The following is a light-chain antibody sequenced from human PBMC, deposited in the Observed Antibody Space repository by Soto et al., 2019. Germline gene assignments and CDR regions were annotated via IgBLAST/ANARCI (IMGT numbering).Light chain of an antibody. CDR1: SNDVGGYDY. J-gene: IGLJ2*01. CDR2: EVI. CDR3: CSYTSRDTQVV. V-gene: IGLV2-14*01. Sequence: QSVLTQPASVSGSPGQSITISCTGTSNDVGGYDYVSWYQQHPGKAPKLIIYEVIDRPSGVSHRFSGSKSGNTASLTISGLQAEDEADYYCCSYTSRDTQVVFGGGTKLTVL.